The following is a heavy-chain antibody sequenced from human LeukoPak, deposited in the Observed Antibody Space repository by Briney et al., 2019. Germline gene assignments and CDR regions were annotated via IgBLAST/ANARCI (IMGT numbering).Heavy chain of an antibody. V-gene: IGHV1-2*06. J-gene: IGHJ5*02. CDR2: INPNTGGT. CDR3: ARVGVDLWFDP. D-gene: IGHD3/OR15-3a*01. CDR1: GYTFTGYY. Sequence: GASVKASCKASGYTFTGYYIHWVRRAPGQGLEWMGRINPNTGGTNYAQKFQGRVTMTRDTSISTAYMELSRLTSDDTAVYYCARVGVDLWFDPWGQGTLVTVSS.